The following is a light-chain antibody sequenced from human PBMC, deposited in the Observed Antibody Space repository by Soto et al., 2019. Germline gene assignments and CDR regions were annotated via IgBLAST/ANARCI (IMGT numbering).Light chain of an antibody. CDR3: QQYNSYSQYT. J-gene: IGKJ2*01. CDR1: QSISSW. CDR2: DAS. Sequence: DIQMTQSPSTLSASVGDRVTITCRASQSISSWLAWYQQKPGKAPKLLIYDASSLESGVPSRFSGSGSGTEFTLTIISLQPDDFATYYCQQYNSYSQYTFGQGTKVDIK. V-gene: IGKV1-5*01.